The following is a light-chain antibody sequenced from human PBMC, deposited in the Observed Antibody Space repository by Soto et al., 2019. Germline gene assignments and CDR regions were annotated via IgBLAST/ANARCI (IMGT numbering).Light chain of an antibody. J-gene: IGKJ4*01. Sequence: EIGFNQSPGTLSLSPGEGATLSCRASQIVRSTYLAWFQQKPGQAPRLLIYGASTRATGIPDRFSGSGSGTDFTLTISGLEPKDFALYYCQQYDITPPNTFGGGTKVDI. CDR2: GAS. CDR3: QQYDITPPNT. CDR1: QIVRSTY. V-gene: IGKV3-20*01.